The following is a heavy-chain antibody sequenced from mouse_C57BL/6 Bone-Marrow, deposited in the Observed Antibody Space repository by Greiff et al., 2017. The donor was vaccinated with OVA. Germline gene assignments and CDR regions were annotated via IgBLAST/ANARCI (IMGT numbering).Heavy chain of an antibody. D-gene: IGHD1-3*01. V-gene: IGHV5-17*01. CDR1: GFTFSDYG. J-gene: IGHJ1*03. CDR2: ISSGSSTI. Sequence: EVKLVESGGGLVKPGGSLKLSCAASGFTFSDYGMHWVRQAPEKGLEWVAYISSGSSTIYYAETVKGRFTISRDNAKNTLFLQMTSLRSEDTAMDYCAIINNRYFDVWGTGTTVTVSS. CDR3: AIINNRYFDV.